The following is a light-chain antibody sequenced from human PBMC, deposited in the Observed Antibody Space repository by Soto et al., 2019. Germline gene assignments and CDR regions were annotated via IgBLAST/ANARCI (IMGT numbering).Light chain of an antibody. V-gene: IGLV2-11*01. CDR1: SSDVGGYSY. CDR2: DVS. Sequence: QSVLTQPRSVSGSPGQSVTISCTGTSSDVGGYSYVSWYQQHPGKAPRLMIYDVSKRPSGVPDRFSGPKSGNTASLTISGLQVEDEAEYYCCSYAGSYSYVFGTGTKVTVL. J-gene: IGLJ1*01. CDR3: CSYAGSYSYV.